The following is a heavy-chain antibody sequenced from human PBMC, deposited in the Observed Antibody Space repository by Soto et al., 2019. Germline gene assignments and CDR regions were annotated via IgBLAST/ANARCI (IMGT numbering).Heavy chain of an antibody. V-gene: IGHV3-74*01. Sequence: GSLRLSCAASGFTFSSYWMHWVRQAPGKGLVWVSRINSDGSSTSYADSVKGRFTISRDNAKNTLYLQMNSLRAEDTAVYYCARGPLRYYDFWSGYYGDYYYYGMDVWGQGT. CDR1: GFTFSSYW. CDR2: INSDGSST. CDR3: ARGPLRYYDFWSGYYGDYYYYGMDV. J-gene: IGHJ6*02. D-gene: IGHD3-3*01.